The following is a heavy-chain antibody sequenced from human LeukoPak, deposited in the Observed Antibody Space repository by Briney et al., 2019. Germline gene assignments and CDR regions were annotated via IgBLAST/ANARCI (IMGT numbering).Heavy chain of an antibody. CDR2: IYTSGST. D-gene: IGHD6-13*01. Sequence: SETLSLTCTVSGGSISSYYWSWIRQPAGKGLEWIGRIYTSGSTNYNPSLKSRVTMSVDTSKNQFSLKLSSVTAADTAVYYCARDRRVRPPIAAAGTGGRFDPWGQGTLVTVSS. V-gene: IGHV4-4*07. CDR3: ARDRRVRPPIAAAGTGGRFDP. J-gene: IGHJ5*02. CDR1: GGSISSYY.